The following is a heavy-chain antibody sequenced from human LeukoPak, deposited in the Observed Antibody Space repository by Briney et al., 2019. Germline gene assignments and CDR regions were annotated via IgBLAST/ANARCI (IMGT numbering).Heavy chain of an antibody. CDR2: INSDGSST. CDR3: ARPTAATSLSASFQQ. V-gene: IGHV3-74*03. CDR1: GFTFSSYW. D-gene: IGHD2-15*01. J-gene: IGHJ1*01. Sequence: GRSLRLSCAASGFTFSSYWMYWVRQAPGKGLVWVSRINSDGSSTTYADSVKGRFTISRDNAKNTLSLQMNGLRAKDTAVYYCARPTAATSLSASFQQWGEGTLVTASS.